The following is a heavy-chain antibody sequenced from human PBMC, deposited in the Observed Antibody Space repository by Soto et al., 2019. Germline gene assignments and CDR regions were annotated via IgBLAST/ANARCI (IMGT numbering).Heavy chain of an antibody. CDR1: GGSFSGYY. CDR2: INHSGST. D-gene: IGHD2-15*01. J-gene: IGHJ6*03. CDR3: ARGGRYCSGGSCYGWRTGYYYYYYMDV. Sequence: PSETLSLTCAVYGGSFSGYYWSWIRQPPGKGLEWIGEINHSGSTNYNPSLKSRVTISVDTSKNQFSLKLSSVTAADTAVYYCARGGRYCSGGSCYGWRTGYYYYYYMDVWGKGTTVTVSS. V-gene: IGHV4-34*01.